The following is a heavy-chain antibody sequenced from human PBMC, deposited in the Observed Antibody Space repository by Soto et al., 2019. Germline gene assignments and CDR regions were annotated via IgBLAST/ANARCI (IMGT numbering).Heavy chain of an antibody. J-gene: IGHJ4*02. D-gene: IGHD3-10*01. V-gene: IGHV4-59*01. CDR1: GGSISSYY. Sequence: SETLSLTCTVSGGSISSYYWGWIRQPPGKGLEWIGYIYYSGSTNYNPSLKSRVTISVDTSKNQFSLKLSSVTAADTAVYYCAREHYGSGRGFVDYWGQGTLVTVSS. CDR2: IYYSGST. CDR3: AREHYGSGRGFVDY.